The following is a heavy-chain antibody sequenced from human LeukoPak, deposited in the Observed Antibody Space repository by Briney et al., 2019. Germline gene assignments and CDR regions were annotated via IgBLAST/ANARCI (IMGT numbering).Heavy chain of an antibody. CDR2: IFYTGST. D-gene: IGHD6-6*01. CDR1: GGSITSGNYY. Sequence: SETQSLTCSVSGGSITSGNYYWSWIRQPPGKGLEWIGYIFYTGSTNYSPSLKSRVSISVDTFKNQFSLKLSSVTAADTAVYYCARKYPDHWFDPWGQGTLVTVSS. V-gene: IGHV4-30-4*01. CDR3: ARKYPDHWFDP. J-gene: IGHJ5*02.